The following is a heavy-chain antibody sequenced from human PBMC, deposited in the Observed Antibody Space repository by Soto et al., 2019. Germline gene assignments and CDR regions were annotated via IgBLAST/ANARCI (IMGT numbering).Heavy chain of an antibody. CDR1: GGSMNKYL. V-gene: IGHV4-59*08. CDR3: VRQFFAEISPFDS. Sequence: SGTLALTCTVSGGSMNKYLFSWILQPPGKGLQWIAYIYYTGSTNYNPSLKSRVTISGDTSKNQFSLNLSSVTAADTAVYFCVRQFFAEISPFDSRAQGTLVPVSS. CDR2: IYYTGST. J-gene: IGHJ5*01.